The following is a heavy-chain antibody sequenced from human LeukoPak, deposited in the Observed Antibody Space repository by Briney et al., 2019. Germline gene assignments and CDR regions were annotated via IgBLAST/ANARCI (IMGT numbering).Heavy chain of an antibody. D-gene: IGHD3-16*01. CDR2: IYTTGGT. CDR3: TRGDNF. Sequence: SETLSLTCTVSGGSISSGSYYWSWIRQPAGKGLEWIGRIYTTGGTDYNPSLKSRVTMSIDTSKNQFSLKVNSVTAADTAVYYCTRGDNFWGQGTLVTVTS. J-gene: IGHJ4*02. V-gene: IGHV4-61*02. CDR1: GGSISSGSYY.